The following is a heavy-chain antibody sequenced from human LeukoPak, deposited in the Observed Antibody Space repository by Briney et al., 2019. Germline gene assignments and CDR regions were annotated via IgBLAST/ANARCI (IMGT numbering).Heavy chain of an antibody. CDR1: GFTFNKYG. V-gene: IGHV3-30*02. CDR2: IRYDGGKT. J-gene: IGHJ4*02. CDR3: AKDFLDVTVAGTLDQ. Sequence: PGGSLRLSCAPSGFTFNKYGIHWVRQAPRKGQEWVSFIRYDGGKTYYTASVKGRFSISRDNANNTVHLQMSSLRPEDTAVYYCAKDFLDVTVAGTLDQWGQGTLVIVSS. D-gene: IGHD6-19*01.